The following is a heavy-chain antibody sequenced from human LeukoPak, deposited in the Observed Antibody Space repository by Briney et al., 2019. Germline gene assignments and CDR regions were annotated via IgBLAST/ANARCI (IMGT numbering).Heavy chain of an antibody. D-gene: IGHD1-26*01. V-gene: IGHV4-4*07. CDR3: ARDRSGSYYFDY. CDR1: GVSISSYY. J-gene: IGHJ4*02. Sequence: RASETLSLTCTVSGVSISSYYWSWIRQPAGKGLEWIGRIYTSGSTNYNPSLKSRVTMSVETSKNQFSLKLSSVTAADTAVYYCARDRSGSYYFDYWGQGTLVTVSS. CDR2: IYTSGST.